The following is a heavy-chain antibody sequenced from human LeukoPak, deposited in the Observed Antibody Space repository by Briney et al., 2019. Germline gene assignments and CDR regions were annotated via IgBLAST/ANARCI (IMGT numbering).Heavy chain of an antibody. D-gene: IGHD2-2*01. J-gene: IGHJ4*02. CDR1: GGSISSSSYY. V-gene: IGHV4-39*01. CDR3: ARAFLEDQIFDY. Sequence: SETLSLTCTVSGGSISSSSYYWGWIRQPPGKGLEWIGSIYYSGSTYYNPSLKSRVTISVDTSKNQFSLKLSSVTAADTAVYYCARAFLEDQIFDYWGQGTLVTVSS. CDR2: IYYSGST.